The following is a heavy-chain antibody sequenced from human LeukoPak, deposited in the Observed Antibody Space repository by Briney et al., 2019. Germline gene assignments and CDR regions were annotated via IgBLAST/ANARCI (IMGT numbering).Heavy chain of an antibody. J-gene: IGHJ4*02. CDR3: TSSPYGGYGHY. D-gene: IGHD5-12*01. CDR2: INSVGSTT. CDR1: GFSFSSNW. Sequence: GGSLRLSCAASGFSFSSNWMHWVRQAPGKGLVWVSRINSVGSTTTYADSVKGRFTISRDNAKNTLYLQMNSPRAEDTAVYYCTSSPYGGYGHYWGQGTLVAVSS. V-gene: IGHV3-74*01.